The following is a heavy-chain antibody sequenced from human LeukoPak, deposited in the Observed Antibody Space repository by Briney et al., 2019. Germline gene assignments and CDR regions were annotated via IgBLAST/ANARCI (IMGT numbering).Heavy chain of an antibody. D-gene: IGHD3-22*01. Sequence: SETLSLTRTVSGASMTYYYWSWIRQLPGKGLEWIGYISYSGSTDYNPSLKSRVTISKDPSKNQFSLKLSSVTAADTAVYYCARGKRITMIEGAFDIWGQGTMVTVSS. J-gene: IGHJ3*02. CDR1: GASMTYYY. V-gene: IGHV4-59*08. CDR3: ARGKRITMIEGAFDI. CDR2: ISYSGST.